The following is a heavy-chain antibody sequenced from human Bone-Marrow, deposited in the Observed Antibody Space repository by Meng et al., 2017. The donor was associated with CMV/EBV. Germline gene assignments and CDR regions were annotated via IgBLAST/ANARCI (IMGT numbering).Heavy chain of an antibody. D-gene: IGHD6-19*01. CDR3: ARPSGWNWFDP. J-gene: IGHJ5*02. V-gene: IGHV4-34*01. CDR1: GGSFSGYY. CDR2: INHSGST. Sequence: SETLSLTCAVYGGSFSGYYWNWIRQVPGKGLEWIGEINHSGSTNYNPSLKSRVTMSVDTSKDQFSLKLRSVTAADTGVYYCARPSGWNWFDPWGQGTLVTFSS.